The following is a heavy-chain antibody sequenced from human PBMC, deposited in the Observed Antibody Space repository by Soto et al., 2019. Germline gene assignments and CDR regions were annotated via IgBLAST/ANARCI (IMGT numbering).Heavy chain of an antibody. D-gene: IGHD2-8*01. V-gene: IGHV1-8*01. J-gene: IGHJ4*02. CDR2: MNPNSGKT. CDR1: GYSFISSD. CDR3: ARGSRFGVMDV. Sequence: QVQLVQSGAEVKKPGASVKVSCKASGYSFISSDINWVRQATGQGLEWMGWMNPNSGKTGYAQKFQGRVTMTRNTSISTVYMELSSLRSEDTAVYYCARGSRFGVMDVWGQGSLVIVSS.